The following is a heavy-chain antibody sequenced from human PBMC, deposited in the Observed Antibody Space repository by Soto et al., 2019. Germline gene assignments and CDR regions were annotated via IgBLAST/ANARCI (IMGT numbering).Heavy chain of an antibody. J-gene: IGHJ4*02. D-gene: IGHD5-18*01. V-gene: IGHV1-3*01. CDR1: GYTFTNYA. Sequence: ASVKVSCKASGYTFTNYALHWVRQAPGQRLEWMGWINPINGDTKYAQKFQARVTITTDESTSTAYMELSSLRSEDTAVYYCARGGPSVDTAMVIDYWGQGTLVTVSS. CDR3: ARGGPSVDTAMVIDY. CDR2: INPINGDT.